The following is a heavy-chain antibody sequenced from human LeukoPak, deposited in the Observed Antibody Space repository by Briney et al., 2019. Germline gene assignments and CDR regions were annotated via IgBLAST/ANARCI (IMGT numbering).Heavy chain of an antibody. J-gene: IGHJ5*02. CDR1: GFTFSSYG. D-gene: IGHD2-15*01. CDR3: ARDSRGYCSGGSCYGLNWFDP. CDR2: ISYDGSNK. V-gene: IGHV3-30*03. Sequence: GGSLRLSCAASGFTFSSYGMHWVRQAPGKGLEWVAVISYDGSNKYYADSVKGRFTISRDNSKNTLYLQMNSLRAEDTAVYYCARDSRGYCSGGSCYGLNWFDPWGRGTLVTVSS.